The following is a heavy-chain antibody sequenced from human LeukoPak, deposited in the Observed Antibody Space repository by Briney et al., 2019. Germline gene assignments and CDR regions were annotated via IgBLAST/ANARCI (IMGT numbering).Heavy chain of an antibody. CDR1: GFTFSNYW. CDR3: IRDFRSADL. V-gene: IGHV3-74*01. Sequence: QTGGSLRLSCVASGFTFSNYWMHWVRQPLGKGLVWVSRIYVDGRTTNYADSVKGRFTISRDNAKNTVYLEMNSLSVEDTATYYCIRDFRSADLWGQGTLVTVTS. J-gene: IGHJ5*02. CDR2: IYVDGRTT.